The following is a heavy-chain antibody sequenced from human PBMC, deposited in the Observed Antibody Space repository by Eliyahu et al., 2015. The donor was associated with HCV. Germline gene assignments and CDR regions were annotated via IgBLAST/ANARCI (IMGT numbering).Heavy chain of an antibody. D-gene: IGHD6-19*01. CDR1: GGSISXYY. CDR3: ASGGGGIAVAGTGGWFDP. J-gene: IGHJ5*02. Sequence: QVQLQESGPGLVKPSETLSLTCTVSGGSISXYYWXWIRQPPGKGLXWIGFIHYAGSTNYNPSLKSRVTMSVDTSKNQFSLNLSSVTAADTAVYYCASGGGGIAVAGTGGWFDPWGQGTLVTVSS. V-gene: IGHV4-59*01. CDR2: IHYAGST.